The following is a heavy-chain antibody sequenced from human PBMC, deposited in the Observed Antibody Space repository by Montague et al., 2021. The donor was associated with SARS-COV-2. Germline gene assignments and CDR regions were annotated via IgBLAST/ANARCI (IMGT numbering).Heavy chain of an antibody. Sequence: SETLSLTCTVSGGSISSYYWSWIRQPPRKGLEWIGYIYYTGSTNYNPSPRSRVTISVDTSKKQFSLKLNSVTAADTAVYYCASRYDSSGYYVFWGQGTLVTVSS. V-gene: IGHV4-59*08. J-gene: IGHJ4*02. CDR2: IYYTGST. CDR3: ASRYDSSGYYVF. CDR1: GGSISSYY. D-gene: IGHD3-22*01.